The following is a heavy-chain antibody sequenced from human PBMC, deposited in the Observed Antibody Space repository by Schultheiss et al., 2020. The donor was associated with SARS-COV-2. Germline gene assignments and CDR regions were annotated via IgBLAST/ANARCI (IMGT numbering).Heavy chain of an antibody. CDR1: GYSFTSYW. J-gene: IGHJ3*02. V-gene: IGHV5-51*01. Sequence: GGSLRLSCKGSGYSFTSYWIGWVRQMPGKGLEWMGIIYPGDSDTRYSPTFEGQVTISVDASISTAYLQWSSLKASDTAIYYCAAQTYYYDSSGVFDIWGQGTGVTVAS. CDR3: AAQTYYYDSSGVFDI. CDR2: IYPGDSDT. D-gene: IGHD3-22*01.